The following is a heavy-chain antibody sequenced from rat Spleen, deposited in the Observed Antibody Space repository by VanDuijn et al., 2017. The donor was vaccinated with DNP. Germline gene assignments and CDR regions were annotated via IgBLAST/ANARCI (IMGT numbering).Heavy chain of an antibody. Sequence: EVQLVESGGGLVQPGRSLNLSCAASGFTFSDYDMAWVLQAPTKGLEWVASITSSGGSTYYPDSVNGRFTISRDNAKSTLYLQMNGLRSEDMATYYCARRQQLFYFDHWGQGVMVTVSS. J-gene: IGHJ2*01. V-gene: IGHV5-25*01. D-gene: IGHD1-10*01. CDR1: GFTFSDYD. CDR2: ITSSGGST. CDR3: ARRQQLFYFDH.